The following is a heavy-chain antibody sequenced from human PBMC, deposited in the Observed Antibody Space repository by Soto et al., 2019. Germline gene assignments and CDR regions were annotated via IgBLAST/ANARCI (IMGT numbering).Heavy chain of an antibody. Sequence: EVQLVESGGGLVKPGGSLRLSCVDSGFTFSSYSMNWVRQAPGKGLEWVSSISSSSSPIFYADSLKGRFTISRDNAKISLYLQMNSLRAEDTAVYYCVRGGRGYTRDDVFDICGQGTMVTVSS. J-gene: IGHJ3*02. V-gene: IGHV3-21*06. CDR2: ISSSSSPI. CDR3: VRGGRGYTRDDVFDI. CDR1: GFTFSSYS. D-gene: IGHD6-25*01.